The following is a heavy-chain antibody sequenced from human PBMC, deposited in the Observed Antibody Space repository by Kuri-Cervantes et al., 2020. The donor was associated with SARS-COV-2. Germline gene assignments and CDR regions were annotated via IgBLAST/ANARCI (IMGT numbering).Heavy chain of an antibody. CDR2: INPNSGGT. CDR1: GYTFTGYY. CDR3: ARGPAITIFGVLRGRENWFDP. Sequence: ASVKVSCKASGYTFTGYYMHWVRQAPGQGLEWMGWINPNSGGTNYAQKFQGWVTMTRETSISTAYMELSRLRSDDTALYYCARGPAITIFGVLRGRENWFDPWGQGTLVTVSS. D-gene: IGHD3-3*01. V-gene: IGHV1-2*04. J-gene: IGHJ5*02.